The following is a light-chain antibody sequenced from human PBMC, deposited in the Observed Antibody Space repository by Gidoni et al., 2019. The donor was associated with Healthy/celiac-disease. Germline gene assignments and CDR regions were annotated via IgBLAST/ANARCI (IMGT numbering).Light chain of an antibody. CDR3: QQSYSTPGT. J-gene: IGKJ1*01. CDR1: QSISSS. V-gene: IGKV1-39*01. Sequence: DIQMTQSPSSLSASVGDRVTSTCRARQSISSSLNWYQQKPGKAPKLLIYAASSLQSGVPSRFSGSGSGTDFTLTISSLQPEDFATYYCQQSYSTPGTFGQGTKVEIK. CDR2: AAS.